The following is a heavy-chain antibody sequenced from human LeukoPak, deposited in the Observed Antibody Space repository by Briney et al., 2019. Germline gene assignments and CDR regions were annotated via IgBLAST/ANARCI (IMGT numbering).Heavy chain of an antibody. D-gene: IGHD5-18*01. Sequence: SQTLSLTCGISGDSGSNTGATWNWVRQSPSRGLEWLGRTYYRSKWNNDYAVSVKSRLTIKPDTSKNQFSLQLKSVTPEDTAVYYCARGGFSFGFENYIYMDVWGKGTTVTISS. CDR1: GDSGSNTGAT. V-gene: IGHV6-1*01. CDR3: ARGGFSFGFENYIYMDV. J-gene: IGHJ6*03. CDR2: TYYRSKWNN.